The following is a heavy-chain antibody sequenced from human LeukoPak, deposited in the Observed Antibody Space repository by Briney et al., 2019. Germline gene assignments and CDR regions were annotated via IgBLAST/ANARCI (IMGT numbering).Heavy chain of an antibody. V-gene: IGHV4-30-4*01. J-gene: IGHJ4*02. Sequence: SQTLSLTCTVSGGSITNNNFYWSWIRQPPGKGLEWIGYIYYSGSTYYNPSLKSRVTISVDMSKNQFSLQLNSVTPEDTAVYYCARGGTVTSEFDYWGQGTLVTVSS. D-gene: IGHD4-17*01. CDR2: IYYSGST. CDR1: GGSITNNNFY. CDR3: ARGGTVTSEFDY.